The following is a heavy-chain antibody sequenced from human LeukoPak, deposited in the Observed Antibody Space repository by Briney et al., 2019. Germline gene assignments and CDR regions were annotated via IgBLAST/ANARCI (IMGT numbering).Heavy chain of an antibody. CDR2: VSSSGSTT. CDR1: GFTFSSHG. J-gene: IGHJ4*02. CDR3: ARSSVVLWFGDQIPPFDS. V-gene: IGHV3-48*03. Sequence: PGGSLRLSCAASGFTFSSHGMNWVRQAPGKWLEWISCVSSSGSTTYYADSLKGRFTISRDNAKNSLYMHMNSLRAEDTGVDYCARSSVVLWFGDQIPPFDSWGQGTLVTVSS. D-gene: IGHD3-10*01.